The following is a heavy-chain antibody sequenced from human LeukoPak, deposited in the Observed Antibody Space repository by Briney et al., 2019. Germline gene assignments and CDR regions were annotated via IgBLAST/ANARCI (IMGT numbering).Heavy chain of an antibody. CDR3: AGEGRTSAGDYFDY. CDR1: GFTFSSYT. J-gene: IGHJ4*02. D-gene: IGHD6-13*01. Sequence: SGGSLRLSCAASGFTFSSYTMNWVRQAPGKGLEWVSSISISTGHIYYADSMKGRFAISRDNAKNSLYLQMNSLRAEDTAVYYCAGEGRTSAGDYFDYWGQGTLVTVSS. V-gene: IGHV3-21*01. CDR2: ISISTGHI.